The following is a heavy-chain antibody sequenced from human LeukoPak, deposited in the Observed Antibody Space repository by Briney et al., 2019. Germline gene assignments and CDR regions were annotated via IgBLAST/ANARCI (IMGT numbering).Heavy chain of an antibody. CDR2: ISGSGGST. J-gene: IGHJ6*03. CDR3: AKCPAVLLWFGESRGYMDV. D-gene: IGHD3-10*01. CDR1: GFTFSSYA. Sequence: PGGSLRLSCAASGFTFSSYAMSWVRQAPGKGLEWVSAISGSGGSTYYADSVKGRFTISRDNSKNTLYLQMNSLRAEDTAVYYCAKCPAVLLWFGESRGYMDVWGKGTTVTVSS. V-gene: IGHV3-23*01.